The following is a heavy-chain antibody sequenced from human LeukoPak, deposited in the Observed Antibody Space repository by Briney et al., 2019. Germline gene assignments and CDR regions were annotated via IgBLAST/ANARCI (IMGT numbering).Heavy chain of an antibody. CDR2: INHSGST. CDR3: ARDVGLDYYDSSGYYYEGWFDP. D-gene: IGHD3-22*01. CDR1: GGSFSGYY. Sequence: SETLSLTCAVYGGSFSGYYWSWIRQPPGKGLEWIGEINHSGSTNYNPSLKSRVTISVDTSKNQFSLKLSSVTAADTAVYYCARDVGLDYYDSSGYYYEGWFDPWGQGTLVTVSS. V-gene: IGHV4-34*01. J-gene: IGHJ5*02.